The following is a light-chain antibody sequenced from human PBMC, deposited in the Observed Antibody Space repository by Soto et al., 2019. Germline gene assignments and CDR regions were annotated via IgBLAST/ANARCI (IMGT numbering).Light chain of an antibody. Sequence: QSALTQPASLSGSPGQSITISCTGTSSDIGAYDYVSWFQQHPGKAPKLMISEVNNRPSGVSNRFSGSKSGNTAYLTISGLQVEDEAEYFCFSFPTTSPHAFGTGTK. V-gene: IGLV2-14*01. CDR3: FSFPTTSPHA. J-gene: IGLJ1*01. CDR1: SSDIGAYDY. CDR2: EVN.